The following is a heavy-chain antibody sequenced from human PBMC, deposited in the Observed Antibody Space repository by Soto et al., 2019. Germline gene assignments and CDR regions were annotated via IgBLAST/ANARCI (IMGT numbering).Heavy chain of an antibody. CDR1: GYAFSEYR. Sequence: QVPLVQSGAQVKEPGASVKVSCKTSGYAFSEYRMHWVRQAPGQGLEWMGWVSPISGDTNYAQGFQGRVTMTSDPSIRTVYMELNSLTSDDTSMFYCARENWHFDYWGQGSLITVSS. CDR3: ARENWHFDY. CDR2: VSPISGDT. J-gene: IGHJ4*02. V-gene: IGHV1-2*02.